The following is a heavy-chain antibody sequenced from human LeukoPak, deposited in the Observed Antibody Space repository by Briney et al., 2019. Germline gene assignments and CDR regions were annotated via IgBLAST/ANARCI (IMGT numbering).Heavy chain of an antibody. CDR2: MNPNSGNT. V-gene: IGHV1-8*02. Sequence: ASVKVSCKASGYTFVSYGISWVRQAPGQGLEWMGWMNPNSGNTGYAQKFQGRVTMTRNTSISTAYMELSSLRSEDTAVYYCARGGGFTEPWYYMDVWGKGTTVTVSS. J-gene: IGHJ6*03. CDR3: ARGGGFTEPWYYMDV. D-gene: IGHD1-26*01. CDR1: GYTFVSYG.